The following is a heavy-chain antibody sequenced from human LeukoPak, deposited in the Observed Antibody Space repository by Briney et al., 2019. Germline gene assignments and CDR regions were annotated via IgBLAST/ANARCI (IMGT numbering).Heavy chain of an antibody. CDR3: ARERLVVVTARWGGYMDV. J-gene: IGHJ6*03. V-gene: IGHV4-39*07. CDR2: IYYSGST. D-gene: IGHD2-21*02. CDR1: GGSIGSSNYY. Sequence: PSETLSLTCTVSGGSIGSSNYYWGWIRQPPGKGLNWIGSIYYSGSTYYNPSLKSRVTISVDTYKNQFSLTLSSVTAADTAVYYCARERLVVVTARWGGYMDVWGKGTTVTVSS.